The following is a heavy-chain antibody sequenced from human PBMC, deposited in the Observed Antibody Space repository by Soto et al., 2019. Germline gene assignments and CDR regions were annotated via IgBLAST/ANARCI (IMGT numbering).Heavy chain of an antibody. D-gene: IGHD3-10*01. CDR1: EFTFSGRS. J-gene: IGHJ6*03. Sequence: EVQLVESGGGLVQPGGSLRLSGAPSEFTFSGRSVHWVRQAPGKGLVWVSGIDKVGTDSTYADSVKGRFTSSRDNAKNTVYLQMNSLRVEDTAVYYCARGWFGPDVWGKGTTVTVSS. CDR2: IDKVGTDS. V-gene: IGHV3-74*01. CDR3: ARGWFGPDV.